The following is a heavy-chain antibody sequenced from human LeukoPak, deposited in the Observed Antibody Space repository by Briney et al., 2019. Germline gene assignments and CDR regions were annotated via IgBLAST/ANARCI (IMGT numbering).Heavy chain of an antibody. J-gene: IGHJ4*02. D-gene: IGHD6-19*01. CDR2: INAGNGNT. CDR3: ARDDSGYSSGWFGVLYYFDY. Sequence: ASVKVSCKASGYTFTGYHMHWVRQAPGQRLEWMGWINAGNGNTKYSQKFQGRVTITRDTSASTAYMELSSLRSEDTAVYYCARDDSGYSSGWFGVLYYFDYWGQGALVTVSS. V-gene: IGHV1-3*01. CDR1: GYTFTGYH.